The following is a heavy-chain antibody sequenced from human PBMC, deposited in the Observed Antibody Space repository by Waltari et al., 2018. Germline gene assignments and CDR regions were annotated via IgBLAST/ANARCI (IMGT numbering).Heavy chain of an antibody. D-gene: IGHD2-21*01. V-gene: IGHV3-21*01. CDR3: ASYCGGDCYPSDY. CDR1: GFTFRSYS. CDR2: ISSSSSYI. Sequence: EVQLVESGGGLVKPGGSLRLSCAASGFTFRSYSMTWGRQAPGKGLEWVSSISSSSSYIYYADSVKGRFTISRDNAKNSLYLQMNSLRAEDTAVYYCASYCGGDCYPSDYWGQGTLVTVSS. J-gene: IGHJ4*02.